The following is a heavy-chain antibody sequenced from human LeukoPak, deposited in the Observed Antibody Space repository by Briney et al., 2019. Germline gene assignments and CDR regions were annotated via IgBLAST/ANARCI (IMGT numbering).Heavy chain of an antibody. CDR3: ARCGTTMGNRLFDY. D-gene: IGHD4-23*01. CDR1: GGSISSGGYY. Sequence: PSETLSLTCTVSGGSISSGGYYWSWIRQHPGKGLEWIGYIYYSGSTYYNPSLKSRVTISVDTSKNQFSLKLSSVTAADTAVYYCARCGTTMGNRLFDYWGQGTLVTVSS. V-gene: IGHV4-31*03. J-gene: IGHJ4*02. CDR2: IYYSGST.